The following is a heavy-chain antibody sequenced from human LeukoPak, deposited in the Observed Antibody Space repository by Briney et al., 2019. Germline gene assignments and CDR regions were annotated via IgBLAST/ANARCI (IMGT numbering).Heavy chain of an antibody. Sequence: SVKVSCKASGFTFTSSAMQWVRQARGQRLEWIGWIVVGSGNTNYAQKFQERVTITRDMSTSTAYMELSSLRSEDTAVYYCAASSPITIFGVFGMDVWGQGTTVTVCS. J-gene: IGHJ6*02. CDR3: AASSPITIFGVFGMDV. CDR2: IVVGSGNT. D-gene: IGHD3-3*01. V-gene: IGHV1-58*02. CDR1: GFTFTSSA.